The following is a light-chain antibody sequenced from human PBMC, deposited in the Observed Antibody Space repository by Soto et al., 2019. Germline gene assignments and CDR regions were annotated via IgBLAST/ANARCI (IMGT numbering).Light chain of an antibody. J-gene: IGKJ1*01. CDR1: QSISSW. CDR3: QQYNSYSPT. CDR2: DAS. V-gene: IGKV1-5*01. Sequence: DIQMTQSPSTLSASVGDRVPITCRASQSISSWLAWYQQKPGKAPKPLIYDASSLESGVPSRFSGSGSGTEFTLTISSLQPDDFATYYCQQYNSYSPTFGQGTKVDI.